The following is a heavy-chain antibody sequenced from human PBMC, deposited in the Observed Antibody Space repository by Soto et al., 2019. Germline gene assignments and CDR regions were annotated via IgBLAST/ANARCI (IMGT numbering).Heavy chain of an antibody. CDR2: IYYSGST. D-gene: IGHD6-13*01. Sequence: QVQLQESGPGLVKPSQTLSLTCTVSGGSISSGGYYWSWIRQHPGKVLEWIGYIYYSGSTYYNPSLKRRVTISVDTSKNQFSLKLSSVTAADTAVYYCARRSIAAAGWWFDPWGQGTLVTVSS. J-gene: IGHJ5*02. CDR1: GGSISSGGYY. V-gene: IGHV4-31*03. CDR3: ARRSIAAAGWWFDP.